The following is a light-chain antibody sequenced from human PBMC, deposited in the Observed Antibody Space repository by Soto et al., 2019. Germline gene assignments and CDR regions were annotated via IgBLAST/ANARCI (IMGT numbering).Light chain of an antibody. CDR1: VGL. V-gene: IGLV2-14*02. J-gene: IGLJ1*01. Sequence: QSVLTQPASVSGSPGQSITISCTGTVGLVSWYQQHPGKVPKLIIYDDTKRPSGVSSRFSGSKSGNTASLTISGLQTEDEADYYCSSYTNINTRACVFGTGTKVTVL. CDR2: DDT. CDR3: SSYTNINTRACV.